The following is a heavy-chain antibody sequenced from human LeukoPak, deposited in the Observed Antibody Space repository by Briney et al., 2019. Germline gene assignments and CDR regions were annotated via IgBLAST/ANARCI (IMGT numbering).Heavy chain of an antibody. CDR2: IYPGDSDT. CDR3: ARPIAVAGTSYYFDY. Sequence: GESLKISCKGSGYSFTSYWIGWVRQMPGKGLEWMGIIYPGDSDTRYSPSFQGQVTISADKSIGTAYLQWSSLKASDTAMYYCARPIAVAGTSYYFDYWGQGTLVTVSS. V-gene: IGHV5-51*01. D-gene: IGHD6-19*01. J-gene: IGHJ4*02. CDR1: GYSFTSYW.